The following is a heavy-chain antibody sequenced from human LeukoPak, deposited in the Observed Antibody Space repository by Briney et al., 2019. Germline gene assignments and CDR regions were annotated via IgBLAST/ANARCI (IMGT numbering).Heavy chain of an antibody. D-gene: IGHD1-26*01. V-gene: IGHV4-59*12. J-gene: IGHJ4*02. CDR2: LYYSGIT. CDR1: GGSISSYY. CDR3: ASSIVGAPPYYFDY. Sequence: SETLSLTCTVSGGSISSYYWSWIRQPPGKGLEWIGYLYYSGITNYNPSLKSRVSISVDTSKNQFSLRLTSVTAADTAVYYCASSIVGAPPYYFDYWGQGTLVTVSS.